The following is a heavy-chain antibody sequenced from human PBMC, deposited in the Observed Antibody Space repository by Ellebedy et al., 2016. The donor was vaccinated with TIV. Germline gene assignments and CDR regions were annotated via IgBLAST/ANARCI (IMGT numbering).Heavy chain of an antibody. D-gene: IGHD2/OR15-2a*01. CDR3: ARARRTLLWADN. CDR2: MNPNSANT. J-gene: IGHJ4*02. V-gene: IGHV1-8*01. CDR1: GYTFGSFD. Sequence: AASVKVSCKTSGYTFGSFDIIWVRQATGQGLEWMGWMNPNSANTGLAEKFRYRVILTGDTSTDTAYMELNGLRSEDTAVYYCARARRTLLWADNWGQGTLLTVSS.